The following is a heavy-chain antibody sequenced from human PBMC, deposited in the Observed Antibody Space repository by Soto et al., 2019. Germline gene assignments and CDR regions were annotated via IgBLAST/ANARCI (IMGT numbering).Heavy chain of an antibody. CDR2: ISSSSSYI. Sequence: PGGSLRLSCAASGFTFSSYSMNWVRQAPGKGLEWVSSISSSSSYIYYADSVKGRFTISRDNAKNSLYLQMNSLRAEDTAVYYCARIPVGAPPEGFGAFDIWGQGTMVTVSS. D-gene: IGHD1-26*01. CDR1: GFTFSSYS. J-gene: IGHJ3*02. V-gene: IGHV3-21*01. CDR3: ARIPVGAPPEGFGAFDI.